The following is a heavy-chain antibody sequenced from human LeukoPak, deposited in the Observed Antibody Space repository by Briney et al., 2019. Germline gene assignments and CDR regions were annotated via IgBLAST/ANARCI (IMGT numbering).Heavy chain of an antibody. J-gene: IGHJ4*02. CDR3: AKDLTPDGAWDIDY. CDR2: IKQDGSEK. V-gene: IGHV3-7*03. D-gene: IGHD3-9*01. Sequence: PGGSLRLSCAASDFTFSRYWMTWVRQAPGRGLEWVANIKQDGSEKYYVDSVKGRFTISRDNAKNSLYLQMNSLGAEDTAVYYCAKDLTPDGAWDIDYWGQGTLITVSS. CDR1: DFTFSRYW.